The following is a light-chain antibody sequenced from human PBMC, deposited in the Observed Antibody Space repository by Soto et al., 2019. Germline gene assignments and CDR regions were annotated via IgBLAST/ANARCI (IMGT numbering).Light chain of an antibody. Sequence: DIQMTQSPSSVSASVGDTVTITCRASQGINNWLAWYQQKPGKAPKLLIYAASSLQSGVPSRFSGSGSGTDFTLSISSLQPEEFATYYCQEANNCPITFGGGTKVEIK. CDR2: AAS. CDR1: QGINNW. V-gene: IGKV1D-12*01. CDR3: QEANNCPIT. J-gene: IGKJ4*01.